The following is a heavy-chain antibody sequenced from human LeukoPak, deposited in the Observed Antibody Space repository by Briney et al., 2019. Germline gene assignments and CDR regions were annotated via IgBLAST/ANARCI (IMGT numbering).Heavy chain of an antibody. J-gene: IGHJ4*02. V-gene: IGHV1-46*01. Sequence: ASVKVSCKASGYTFTSYYIHWVRQAPGQGLEWMGIINPSGGSTSYAQKFQGRVTMTRDTSTSTVYMELSSLRSEDTAVYYCARDPGGPNYDFWSGFDWGQGTLVTVSS. CDR1: GYTFTSYY. CDR3: ARDPGGPNYDFWSGFD. CDR2: INPSGGST. D-gene: IGHD3-3*01.